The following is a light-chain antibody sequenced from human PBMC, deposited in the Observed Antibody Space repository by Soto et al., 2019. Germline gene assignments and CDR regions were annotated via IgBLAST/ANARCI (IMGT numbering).Light chain of an antibody. V-gene: IGLV3-21*02. Sequence: SYELSQPPSVSVATWQTAKITCGGDKIGSKIVHWYKQRPGQAPVAVVFDATDRPSGIPDRISASRSGDTATLTISRVDAGDEADYYRQVWASTAEFFVFWSGTNVTVL. CDR3: QVWASTAEFFV. J-gene: IGLJ1*01. CDR2: DAT. CDR1: KIGSKI.